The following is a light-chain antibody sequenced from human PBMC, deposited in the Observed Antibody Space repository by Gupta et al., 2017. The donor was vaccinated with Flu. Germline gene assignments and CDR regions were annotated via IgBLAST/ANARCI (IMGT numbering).Light chain of an antibody. Sequence: QSVLTQPPSASGPPGQRVTISCSGSNSNIGPSNVNWYQQLPGAAPKLLIYRNDQRPSGVPDRFSGSKYGTSASLAISGLQAEDEADYYWAAWDVSRNVVVFGGGTKLTVL. V-gene: IGLV1-44*01. CDR3: AAWDVSRNVVV. CDR1: NSNIGPSN. J-gene: IGLJ2*01. CDR2: RND.